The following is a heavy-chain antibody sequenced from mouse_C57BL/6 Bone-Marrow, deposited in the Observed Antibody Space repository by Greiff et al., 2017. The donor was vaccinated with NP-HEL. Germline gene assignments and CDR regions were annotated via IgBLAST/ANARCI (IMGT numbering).Heavy chain of an antibody. V-gene: IGHV1-81*01. D-gene: IGHD2-5*01. CDR1: GYTFTSYG. J-gene: IGHJ1*03. CDR3: ARANSNYFYWYFDV. Sequence: VQLQQSGAELARPGASVKLSCKASGYTFTSYGISWVKQRTGQGLEWIGEIYPRSGNTYYNEKFKGKATLTADKSSSTAYMELRSLTSEDSAVYFCARANSNYFYWYFDVWGTGTTVTVSS. CDR2: IYPRSGNT.